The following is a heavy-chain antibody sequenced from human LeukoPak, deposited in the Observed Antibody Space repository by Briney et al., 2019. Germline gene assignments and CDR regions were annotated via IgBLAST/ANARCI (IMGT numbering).Heavy chain of an antibody. J-gene: IGHJ4*02. Sequence: SETLSLTCAVYGGSFSSYYWSWIRQPPGRGLEWIGYIYYSGSTKYNPSLKSRVTISVDTSKNQFSLKLSSVTAADTAVYYCARAGGYSSGYQDYWGQGTLVTVSS. D-gene: IGHD5-18*01. CDR3: ARAGGYSSGYQDY. CDR1: GGSFSSYY. V-gene: IGHV4-59*08. CDR2: IYYSGST.